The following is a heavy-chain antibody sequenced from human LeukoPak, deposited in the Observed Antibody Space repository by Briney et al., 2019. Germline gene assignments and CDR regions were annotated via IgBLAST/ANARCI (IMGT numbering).Heavy chain of an antibody. Sequence: GGSLRLSCAASGFRFSNYAMSWVRQAPGKGLEWVSAISGSGGSTYYADSVKGRFTISRDNSKNTLYLQMNSLRAEDAAVYYCAKDQRGSYYDFDYWGQGTLVTVSS. J-gene: IGHJ4*02. CDR3: AKDQRGSYYDFDY. CDR1: GFRFSNYA. V-gene: IGHV3-23*01. D-gene: IGHD1-26*01. CDR2: ISGSGGST.